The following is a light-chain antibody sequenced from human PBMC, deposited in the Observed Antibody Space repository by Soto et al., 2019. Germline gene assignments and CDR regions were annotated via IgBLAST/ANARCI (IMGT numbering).Light chain of an antibody. CDR3: QQCNLYWT. V-gene: IGKV1-5*03. J-gene: IGKJ1*01. Sequence: DIQMTQSPSTLPASVGDRVTITCRASQTIGNWLAWYQQKPGKVPKLLIYNASTLESGAPSRFSGSGSGTEFTLTISSLQPDDFATYDCQQCNLYWTFGQGTKVEIK. CDR2: NAS. CDR1: QTIGNW.